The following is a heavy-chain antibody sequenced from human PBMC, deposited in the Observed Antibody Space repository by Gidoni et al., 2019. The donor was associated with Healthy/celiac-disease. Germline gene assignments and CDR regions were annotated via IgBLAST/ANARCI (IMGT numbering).Heavy chain of an antibody. Sequence: QVQLQESGPGLVKPSEPLSLTCPVSGGSLSSYYWSWIRQPPGKGLAWIGYIYYSGSTNYNPSRKSRVTISVDTSKNQFALKLSSVTAADTAVYYWARGPFGYSGYDPGHYYYYYYGMDVWGQGTTVTVSS. CDR2: IYYSGST. CDR1: GGSLSSYY. J-gene: IGHJ6*02. CDR3: ARGPFGYSGYDPGHYYYYYYGMDV. D-gene: IGHD5-12*01. V-gene: IGHV4-59*01.